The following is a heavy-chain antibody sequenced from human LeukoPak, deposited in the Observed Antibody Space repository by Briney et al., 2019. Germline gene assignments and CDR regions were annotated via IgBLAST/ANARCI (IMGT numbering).Heavy chain of an antibody. Sequence: SETLSLTCTVSGGSISSYYWSWIRQPAGKGLEWIGRIYTSGSTNYNPSLKSRVTISVDTSKNQFSLKLSSVTAADTAVYYCARDFWSSSYHHYNTHYFDYWGQGTLVTVSS. V-gene: IGHV4-4*07. CDR3: ARDFWSSSYHHYNTHYFDY. J-gene: IGHJ4*02. D-gene: IGHD3-3*01. CDR1: GGSISSYY. CDR2: IYTSGST.